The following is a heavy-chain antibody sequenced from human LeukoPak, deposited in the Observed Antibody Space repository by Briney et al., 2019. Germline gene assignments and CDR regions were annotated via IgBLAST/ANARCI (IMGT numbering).Heavy chain of an antibody. J-gene: IGHJ3*02. Sequence: GASVKVSCKASGGTFSSYAISWVRQAPGLGREWMGGIIPIFGTANYAQKFQGRVTITADKSTSTAYMELSSLRSEDTAVYYCARGITIFGVVITNDAFDIWGQGTMVTVSS. CDR2: IIPIFGTA. CDR3: ARGITIFGVVITNDAFDI. D-gene: IGHD3-3*01. CDR1: GGTFSSYA. V-gene: IGHV1-69*06.